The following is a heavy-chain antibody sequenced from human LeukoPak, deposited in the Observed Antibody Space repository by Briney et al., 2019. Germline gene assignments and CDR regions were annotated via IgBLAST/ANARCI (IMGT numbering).Heavy chain of an antibody. CDR1: GGSFSGYY. Sequence: NPSETLSLTCAVYGGSFSGYYWSWIRQPPGKGLEWIGEINHSGGTNYNPSLKSRVTISVDTSKNQFSLKLSSVTAADTAVYYCASRGMVYGPGSRYFDYWGQGTLVTVSS. J-gene: IGHJ4*02. D-gene: IGHD3-10*01. CDR2: INHSGGT. V-gene: IGHV4-34*01. CDR3: ASRGMVYGPGSRYFDY.